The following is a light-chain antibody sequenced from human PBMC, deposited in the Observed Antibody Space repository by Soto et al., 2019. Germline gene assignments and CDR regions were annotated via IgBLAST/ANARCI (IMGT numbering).Light chain of an antibody. J-gene: IGKJ5*01. Sequence: EIVMTQSPATRSVSPVERATLSFRASQSASSNLAWYQQKPGQAPRLLIYGTSSRATGIADRFSGSGSGTHFTLTISRLEPGDFAVYYCQHFGGTTFTFGQGTRLEIK. CDR3: QHFGGTTFT. V-gene: IGKV3-20*01. CDR1: QSASSN. CDR2: GTS.